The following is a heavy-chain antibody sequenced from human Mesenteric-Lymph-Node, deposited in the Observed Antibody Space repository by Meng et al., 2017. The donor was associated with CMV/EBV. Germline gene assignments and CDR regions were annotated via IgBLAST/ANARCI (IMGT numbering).Heavy chain of an antibody. CDR1: GFTFSSYS. D-gene: IGHD3-9*01. CDR3: AKELRDWRPLDY. Sequence: GGSLRLSCAASGFTFSSYSMNWVRQAPGKGLEWVTTISSLGHITYYADSVKGRFTVSRDNSKNTLFLQMDSLRAQDTAVYYCAKELRDWRPLDYWGQGTLVTVSS. J-gene: IGHJ4*02. CDR2: ISSLGHIT. V-gene: IGHV3-23*01.